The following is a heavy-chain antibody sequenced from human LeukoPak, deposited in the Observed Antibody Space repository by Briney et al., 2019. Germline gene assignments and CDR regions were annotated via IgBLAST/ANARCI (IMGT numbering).Heavy chain of an antibody. CDR2: IYHSGST. Sequence: SETLSLTCTVSGAYITDSGYYWGWIRQPPGKGLEWIGSIYHSGSTYYNPSLKSRVTISVDTSKNQFSLKLSSVTAADTAVYYCAGGTRSIFGVVSTDTNWGQGTLVTVSS. J-gene: IGHJ4*02. CDR3: AGGTRSIFGVVSTDTN. D-gene: IGHD3-3*01. V-gene: IGHV4-38-2*02. CDR1: GAYITDSGYY.